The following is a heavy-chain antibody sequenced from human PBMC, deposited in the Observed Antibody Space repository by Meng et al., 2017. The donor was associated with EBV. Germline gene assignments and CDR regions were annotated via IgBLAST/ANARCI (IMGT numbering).Heavy chain of an antibody. Sequence: VHLVGSGGGLVQPGGLLKLSCGASGFIFRDSAMHWVRQASGKGLEWVGRVETKASKYATAYAASVKGRFSVSRDDSKNMVFLEMNSLKTEDTARYYCWGDLNYGSYWGQGTLVTVSS. D-gene: IGHD3-16*01. V-gene: IGHV3-73*01. CDR3: WGDLNYGSY. J-gene: IGHJ4*02. CDR1: GFIFRDSA. CDR2: VETKASKYAT.